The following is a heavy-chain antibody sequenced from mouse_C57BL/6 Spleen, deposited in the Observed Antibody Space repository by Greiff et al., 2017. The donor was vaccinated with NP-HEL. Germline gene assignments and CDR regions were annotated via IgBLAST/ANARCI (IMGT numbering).Heavy chain of an antibody. J-gene: IGHJ2*01. Sequence: QVQLKESGPELVKPGASVKISCKASGYAFSSSWMNWVKQRPGKGLEWIGRIYPGDGDTNYNGKFKGKATLTADKSSSTAYMQLSSLTSEDSAVYFCARSYYGSSFLHFDYWGQGTTLTVSS. D-gene: IGHD1-1*01. CDR3: ARSYYGSSFLHFDY. V-gene: IGHV1-82*01. CDR2: IYPGDGDT. CDR1: GYAFSSSW.